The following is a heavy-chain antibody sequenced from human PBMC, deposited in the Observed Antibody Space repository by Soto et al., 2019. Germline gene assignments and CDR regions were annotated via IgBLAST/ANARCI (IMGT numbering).Heavy chain of an antibody. J-gene: IGHJ6*02. CDR3: ARSQGSSTSLEIYYYYYYGMDV. CDR1: GGTFSSYA. D-gene: IGHD2-2*01. Sequence: QVQLVQSGAEVKKPGSSVKVSCKASGGTFSSYAIIWVRQAPGQGLEWMGGIIPIPGTANYAQKFQGRVTITADESTSTAYMELSSLRSEDTAVYYCARSQGSSTSLEIYYYYYYGMDVWGQGTTVTVS. CDR2: IIPIPGTA. V-gene: IGHV1-69*01.